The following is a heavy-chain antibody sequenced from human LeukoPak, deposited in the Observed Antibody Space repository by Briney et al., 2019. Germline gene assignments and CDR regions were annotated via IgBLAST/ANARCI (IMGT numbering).Heavy chain of an antibody. J-gene: IGHJ5*02. CDR2: INPSGGST. CDR3: ARAGHRVDP. CDR1: GYTLTELP. V-gene: IGHV1-46*01. Sequence: GASVKVSCKVSGYTLTELPMHWVRQAPGQGLEWMGIINPSGGSTSYAQKFQGRVTMTRDMSTSTVYMELSSLRSEDTAVYYCARAGHRVDPWGQGTLVTVSS. D-gene: IGHD1-1*01.